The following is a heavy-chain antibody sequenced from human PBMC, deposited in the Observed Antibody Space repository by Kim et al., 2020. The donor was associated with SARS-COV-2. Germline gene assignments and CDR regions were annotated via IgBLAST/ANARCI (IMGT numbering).Heavy chain of an antibody. CDR1: GGSISSYY. J-gene: IGHJ6*03. Sequence: SETLSLTCTVSGGSISSYYWSWIRQPPGKGLEWIGYIYYSGSTNYNPSLKSRVTISVDTSKNQFSLKLSSVTAADTAVYYCASTYYYGSGSYSPYYYYYYMDVWGKGTTVTVSS. CDR3: ASTYYYGSGSYSPYYYYYYMDV. CDR2: IYYSGST. V-gene: IGHV4-59*01. D-gene: IGHD3-10*01.